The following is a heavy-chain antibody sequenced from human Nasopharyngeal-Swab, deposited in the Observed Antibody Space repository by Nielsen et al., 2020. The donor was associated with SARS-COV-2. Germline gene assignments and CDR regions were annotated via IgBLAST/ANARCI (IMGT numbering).Heavy chain of an antibody. D-gene: IGHD3-16*02. Sequence: VRQAPGKGLEWVSAISGSGGSTYYADSVKGRFTISRDNSKNTLYLQMNSLRAEDTAVYYCAKDWGIDYVWGSYRYHPLFDYWGQGTLVTVSS. CDR3: AKDWGIDYVWGSYRYHPLFDY. CDR2: ISGSGGST. J-gene: IGHJ4*02. V-gene: IGHV3-23*01.